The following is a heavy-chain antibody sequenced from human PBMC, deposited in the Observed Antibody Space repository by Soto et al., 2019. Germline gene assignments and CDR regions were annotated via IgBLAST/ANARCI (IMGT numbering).Heavy chain of an antibody. CDR3: GTGPGGGGY. CDR2: IYSGGYT. D-gene: IGHD1-1*01. V-gene: IGHV3-53*01. Sequence: EVQLVESGGGLIQPGGSLRLSCAVSGFTVSNNYMSWVRQAPGKGLEGVSVIYSGGYTAYGDSVKGRFTISRDNSKNTQILQKKGLRAQASAGYYCGTGPGGGGYWGQGTLVTVSS. J-gene: IGHJ4*02. CDR1: GFTVSNNY.